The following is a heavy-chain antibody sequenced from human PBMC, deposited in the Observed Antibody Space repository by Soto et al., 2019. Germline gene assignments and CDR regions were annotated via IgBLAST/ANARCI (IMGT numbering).Heavy chain of an antibody. CDR1: GGSMKSFF. V-gene: IGHV4-59*06. CDR2: IYYSGST. J-gene: IGHJ5*02. Sequence: PSETLSLTCTVSGGSMKSFFWSWIRQPPGKGLEWIGYIYYSGSTYYNPSLKSRVTISVDTSKNQFSLKLSSVTAADTAVYYCAAYYYGSGSSASNWFDPWGQGTLVTVSS. D-gene: IGHD3-10*01. CDR3: AAYYYGSGSSASNWFDP.